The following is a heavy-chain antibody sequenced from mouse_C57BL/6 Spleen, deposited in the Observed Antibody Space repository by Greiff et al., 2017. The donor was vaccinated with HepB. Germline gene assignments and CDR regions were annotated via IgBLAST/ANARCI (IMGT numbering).Heavy chain of an antibody. CDR1: GYTFTSYW. V-gene: IGHV1-7*01. CDR2: INPSSGYI. CDR3: ARAVVAPAMDY. J-gene: IGHJ4*01. D-gene: IGHD1-1*01. Sequence: VQLQESGAELAKPGASVKLSCKASGYTFTSYWMHWVKQRPGQGLEWIGYINPSSGYIKYNQKFKDKATLTADKSSSTAYMQLSSLTYEGAAVYYCARAVVAPAMDYWGQGTSVTVSS.